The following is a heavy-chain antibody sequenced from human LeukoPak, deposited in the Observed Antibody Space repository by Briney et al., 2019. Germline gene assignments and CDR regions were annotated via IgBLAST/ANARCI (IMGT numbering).Heavy chain of an antibody. J-gene: IGHJ5*02. D-gene: IGHD6-19*01. CDR2: IYYSGST. CDR3: ARDPGPWAVAGPGWFDP. V-gene: IGHV4-39*07. CDR1: GGSISSSSYY. Sequence: PSETLSLTCTVSGGSISSSSYYWGWIRQPPGKGLEWIVSIYYSGSTYYNPSLKSRVTISVDTSKNQFSLKLSSVTAADTAVYYCARDPGPWAVAGPGWFDPWGQGTLVTVSS.